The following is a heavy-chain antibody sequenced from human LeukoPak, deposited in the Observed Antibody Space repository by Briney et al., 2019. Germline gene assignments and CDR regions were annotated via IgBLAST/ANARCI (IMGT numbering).Heavy chain of an antibody. CDR2: IYHSGST. V-gene: IGHV4-4*02. CDR1: GGSISSSNW. Sequence: SGTLSLTCAVSGGSISSSNWWSWVRQPPGKGLEWIGEIYHSGSTNYNPSLKSRVTISVDTSKNQFSLKLSSVTAADTAVYYCARQTGNYYGMDVWGQGTTVTVSS. J-gene: IGHJ6*02. CDR3: ARQTGNYYGMDV.